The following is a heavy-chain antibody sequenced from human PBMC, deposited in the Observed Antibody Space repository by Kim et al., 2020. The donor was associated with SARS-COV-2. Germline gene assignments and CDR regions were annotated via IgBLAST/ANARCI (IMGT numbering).Heavy chain of an antibody. D-gene: IGHD2-15*01. CDR1: GYSFTSYW. Sequence: GESLKISCKGSGYSFTSYWISWVRQMPGKGLEWMGRIDPSDSYTNYSPSFQGHVTISADKSISTAYLQWSSLKASDTAMYYCARRVGRYCSGGSCYSPNWYFDLWPWHPGHCLL. J-gene: IGHJ2*01. CDR3: ARRVGRYCSGGSCYSPNWYFDL. CDR2: IDPSDSYT. V-gene: IGHV5-10-1*01.